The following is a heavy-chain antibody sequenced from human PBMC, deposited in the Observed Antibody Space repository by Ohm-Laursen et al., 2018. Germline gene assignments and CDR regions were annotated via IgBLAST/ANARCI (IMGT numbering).Heavy chain of an antibody. CDR1: GGSISSYF. V-gene: IGHV4-59*08. CDR3: ARHMTGSTYPLDT. J-gene: IGHJ5*02. CDR2: IHHSGNT. Sequence: SETLSLTCSVSGGSISSYFWSWFRQPPGKRLEWIAYIHHSGNTNYNPSLKSRITISADTSKNQVSLKLSSVTAADTAIYYCARHMTGSTYPLDTWGQGTLVTVSS. D-gene: IGHD3-9*01.